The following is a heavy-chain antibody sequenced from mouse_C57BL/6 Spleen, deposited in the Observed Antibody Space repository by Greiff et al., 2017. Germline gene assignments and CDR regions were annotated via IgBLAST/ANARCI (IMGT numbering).Heavy chain of an antibody. Sequence: LVESDAELVKPGASVKISCKVSGYTFTDHTIHWMKQRPEQGLEWIGYIYPRDGSTKYNEKFKGKATLTADKSSSTAYMQLNSLTSEDSAVYFCARGDYGNPYAMDYWGQGTSVTVSS. D-gene: IGHD2-1*01. CDR3: ARGDYGNPYAMDY. V-gene: IGHV1-78*01. CDR2: IYPRDGST. CDR1: GYTFTDHT. J-gene: IGHJ4*01.